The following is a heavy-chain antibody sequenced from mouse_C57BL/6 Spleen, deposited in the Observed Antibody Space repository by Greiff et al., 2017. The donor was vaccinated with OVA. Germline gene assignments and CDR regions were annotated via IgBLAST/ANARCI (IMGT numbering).Heavy chain of an antibody. CDR3: ARGRGTGLPRDY. D-gene: IGHD5-5*01. CDR1: GYTFTSYW. Sequence: QVQLQQPGAELVKPGASVKLSCKASGYTFTSYWMKWVKQRPGQGLEWIGEIDLSDGYTKYHQKFKGKAPLTVDTSSSTAYRQLSSLKSEDSAVYYCARGRGTGLPRDYWGQGTTLTVSS. V-gene: IGHV1-50*01. J-gene: IGHJ2*01. CDR2: IDLSDGYT.